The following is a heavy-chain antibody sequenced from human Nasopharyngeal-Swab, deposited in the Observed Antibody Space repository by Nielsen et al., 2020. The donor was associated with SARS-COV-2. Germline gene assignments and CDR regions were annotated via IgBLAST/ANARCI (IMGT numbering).Heavy chain of an antibody. CDR2: ISSSGSTI. Sequence: WIRQPPGKGLEWVSYISSSGSTIYYADSVKGRFTISRDNAKNSLYLQMNSLRAEDTAVYYCARAFHDYGDYLDYWGQGTLVTVSS. CDR3: ARAFHDYGDYLDY. D-gene: IGHD4-17*01. J-gene: IGHJ4*02. V-gene: IGHV3-11*04.